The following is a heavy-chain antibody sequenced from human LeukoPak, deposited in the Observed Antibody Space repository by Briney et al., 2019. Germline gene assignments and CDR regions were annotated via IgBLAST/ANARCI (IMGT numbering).Heavy chain of an antibody. CDR3: ARDQEYSSSAPYFGY. D-gene: IGHD6-6*01. Sequence: ASVKVSCKASGGTFSSYAIGWVRQAPGQGLEWMGGIIPIFGTANYAQKFQGRVTITADESTSTAYMELSSLRSEDTAVYYCARDQEYSSSAPYFGYWGQGTLVTVSS. CDR2: IIPIFGTA. J-gene: IGHJ4*02. CDR1: GGTFSSYA. V-gene: IGHV1-69*13.